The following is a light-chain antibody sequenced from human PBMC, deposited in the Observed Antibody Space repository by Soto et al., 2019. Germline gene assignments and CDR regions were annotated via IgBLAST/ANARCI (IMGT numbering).Light chain of an antibody. Sequence: EIELTQSPGTLSLSPGARANLYCRASQSVSNNYLAWYQQKPGQAPRLLIYGASNRATGIPDRFSGSGSGTDFTLTISRLEPEDFVVYYCQQYGSSGTFGQGTKVDI. CDR3: QQYGSSGT. CDR2: GAS. J-gene: IGKJ1*01. CDR1: QSVSNNY. V-gene: IGKV3-20*01.